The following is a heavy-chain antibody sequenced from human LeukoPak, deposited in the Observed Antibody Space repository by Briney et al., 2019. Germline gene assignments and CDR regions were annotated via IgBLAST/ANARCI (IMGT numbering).Heavy chain of an antibody. Sequence: PGGSLRLSCAASGFTFSDYYMSWIRQAPGKGLEWVSYISSSGSTIYYADSVKGRFTISRDNAKNSLYLQMNSLRAEDTAVYYCARGLLGYCSSTSCRSTPFDYWGQGTLVTVSS. J-gene: IGHJ4*02. CDR1: GFTFSDYY. CDR2: ISSSGSTI. V-gene: IGHV3-11*01. CDR3: ARGLLGYCSSTSCRSTPFDY. D-gene: IGHD2-2*01.